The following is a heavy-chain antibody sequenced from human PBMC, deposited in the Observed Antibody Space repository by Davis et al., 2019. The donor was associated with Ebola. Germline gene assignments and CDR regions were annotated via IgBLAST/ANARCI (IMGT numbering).Heavy chain of an antibody. V-gene: IGHV3-74*01. D-gene: IGHD5-18*01. CDR2: INSDGSST. CDR1: GFTLSSYG. Sequence: HTGGSLRLSCAASGFTLSSYGMHWVRHAPGKGLVWVSRINSDGSSTSYADSVKGRFTISRDNAKNTLYVQMNSLRAEDTAVYYCARDLDTAMVAYYYYGMDVWGKGTTVTVSS. J-gene: IGHJ6*04. CDR3: ARDLDTAMVAYYYYGMDV.